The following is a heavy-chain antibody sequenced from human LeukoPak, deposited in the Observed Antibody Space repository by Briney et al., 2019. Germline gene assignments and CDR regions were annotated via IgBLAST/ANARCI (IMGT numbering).Heavy chain of an antibody. CDR1: GGSISSYY. V-gene: IGHV4-59*01. CDR3: ARSLSPVAGFDP. Sequence: SETLSLTCTVSGGSISSYYWSWIRQPPGKGLEWIRYIYYSGSTNYNPSLKSRVTISVDTSKNQFSLKLSSVTAADTAVYYCARSLSPVAGFDPWGQGTLVTVSS. CDR2: IYYSGST. D-gene: IGHD6-19*01. J-gene: IGHJ5*02.